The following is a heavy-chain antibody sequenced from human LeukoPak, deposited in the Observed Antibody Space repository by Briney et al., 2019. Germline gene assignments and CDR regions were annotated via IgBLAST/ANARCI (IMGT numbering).Heavy chain of an antibody. Sequence: SETLSLTCTVSGGSISSNYWSWIRQPPGKGLEWIAYISDIGSINYNPSLKSRVTISLDTSKNQFSLKLSSVTAAGTAVYYCAGHHPRNTVDFWGEGTLVTVSS. V-gene: IGHV4-59*08. CDR2: ISDIGSI. J-gene: IGHJ4*02. D-gene: IGHD2-8*02. CDR1: GGSISSNY. CDR3: AGHHPRNTVDF.